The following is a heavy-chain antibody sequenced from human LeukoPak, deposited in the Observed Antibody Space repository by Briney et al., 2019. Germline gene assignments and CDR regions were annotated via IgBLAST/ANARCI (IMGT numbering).Heavy chain of an antibody. D-gene: IGHD2-2*01. J-gene: IGHJ4*02. V-gene: IGHV3-23*01. CDR1: GFTFSSYA. Sequence: GGSLRLSCAASGFTFSSYAMSWVRQAPGKGLGWVSAISGSVGSTYYADSVKGRFTSSRDNSKNTLYLQMNSLRAADTAVYYCAKVGRIVVVPAAADYWGQGTLVTVSS. CDR2: ISGSVGST. CDR3: AKVGRIVVVPAAADY.